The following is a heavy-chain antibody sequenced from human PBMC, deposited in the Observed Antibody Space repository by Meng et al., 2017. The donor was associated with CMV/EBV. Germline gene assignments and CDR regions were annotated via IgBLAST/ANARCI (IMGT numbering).Heavy chain of an antibody. J-gene: IGHJ4*02. V-gene: IGHV3-11*01. CDR1: GFTFSDYY. Sequence: GESLKISCAASGFTFSDYYMSWIRQAPGKGLEWVSYISSSGSTIYYADSVKGRFTISRDNAKNSLYLQMNSLRAEDTAVYYCVPAWGLALQYYFDYWGQGTLVTVSS. D-gene: IGHD5-24*01. CDR3: VPAWGLALQYYFDY. CDR2: ISSSGSTI.